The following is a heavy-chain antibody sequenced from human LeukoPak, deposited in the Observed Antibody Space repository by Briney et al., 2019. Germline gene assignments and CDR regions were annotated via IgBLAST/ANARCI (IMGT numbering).Heavy chain of an antibody. V-gene: IGHV3-48*03. Sequence: PGGSLRLSCAASGFTFSSYEMNWVRQAPGKGLEWVSYISSSGSTIYYADSVKGRFTISRDNAKNSLSLQMNSLRAEDTAVYYCARDLNWNPLDYWGQGTLVTVSS. CDR2: ISSSGSTI. D-gene: IGHD1-1*01. CDR3: ARDLNWNPLDY. CDR1: GFTFSSYE. J-gene: IGHJ4*02.